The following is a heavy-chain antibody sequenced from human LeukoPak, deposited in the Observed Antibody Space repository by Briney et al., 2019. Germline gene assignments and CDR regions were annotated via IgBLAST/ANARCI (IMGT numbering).Heavy chain of an antibody. CDR2: INHSGST. CDR1: GGSFSGYY. J-gene: IGHJ6*02. D-gene: IGHD2-2*01. V-gene: IGHV4-34*01. CDR3: ARGQKRHCSSTSCSYPSYYYGMDV. Sequence: KPSETLSLTCAVYGGSFSGYYWSWIRQPPGKGLEWIGEINHSGSTNYNPSLKSRVTISVDTSKNQFSLKLSSVTAADTAVYYCARGQKRHCSSTSCSYPSYYYGMDVWGQGTTVTVSS.